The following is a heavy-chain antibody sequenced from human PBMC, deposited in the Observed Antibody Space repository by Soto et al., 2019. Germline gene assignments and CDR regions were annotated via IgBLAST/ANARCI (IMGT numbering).Heavy chain of an antibody. V-gene: IGHV3-48*02. CDR1: GFTFSSYS. CDR2: ISSSSSTI. CDR3: AFSYDFWSGYYPPHYYYGMDV. J-gene: IGHJ6*02. Sequence: GGSLRLSCAASGFTFSSYSMNWVRQAPGKGLEWVSYISSSSSTIYYADSVKGRFTISRDNAKNSLYLQMNSLRDEDTAVYYCAFSYDFWSGYYPPHYYYGMDVWGQGTKVTVSS. D-gene: IGHD3-3*01.